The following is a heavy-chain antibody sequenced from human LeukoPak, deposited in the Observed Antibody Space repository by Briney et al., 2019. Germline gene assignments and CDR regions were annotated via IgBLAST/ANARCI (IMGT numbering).Heavy chain of an antibody. J-gene: IGHJ4*02. CDR2: TYYTGAT. CDR3: ARIYLVYYGSESYKYYFDY. CDR1: GRSMSVHY. Sequence: SETLSLTCTVCGRSMSVHYWSWMRQTPGKGLEWIGHTYYTGATTYNPSLKSPVSISVDTSKNQFSLRLTSVTAADTAVYFCARIYLVYYGSESYKYYFDYWGQGMLVTVSS. V-gene: IGHV4-59*11. D-gene: IGHD3-10*01.